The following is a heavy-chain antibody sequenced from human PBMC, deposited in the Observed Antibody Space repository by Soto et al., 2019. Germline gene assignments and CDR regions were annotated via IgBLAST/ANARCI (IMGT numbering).Heavy chain of an antibody. CDR1: GYTFTNYY. CDR2: INPSGGGT. J-gene: IGHJ4*02. Sequence: GASVKVSCKASGYTFTNYYMHWVRQAPGQGLEWMGKINPSGGGTNYAQKFQGRVTMTRDTSTSTVYMELSSLRTEDTAVYYCARVRYCRTIICYGEDFDYWGQGTLVTVSS. D-gene: IGHD2-2*01. V-gene: IGHV1-46*03. CDR3: ARVRYCRTIICYGEDFDY.